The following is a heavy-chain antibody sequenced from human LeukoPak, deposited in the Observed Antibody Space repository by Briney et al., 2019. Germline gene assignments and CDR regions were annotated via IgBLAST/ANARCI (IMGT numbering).Heavy chain of an antibody. V-gene: IGHV3-30-3*01. CDR1: GFTFSSYA. CDR3: ARDQMVRGVITNWFDP. Sequence: GGSLRLSCAAYGFTFSSYAMHWVRQAPGKGLEWVAVISYDGSNKYYADSVKGRFTISRDNSKNTLYLQMNSLRAEDTAVYYCARDQMVRGVITNWFDPWGQGTLVTVSS. J-gene: IGHJ5*02. D-gene: IGHD3-10*01. CDR2: ISYDGSNK.